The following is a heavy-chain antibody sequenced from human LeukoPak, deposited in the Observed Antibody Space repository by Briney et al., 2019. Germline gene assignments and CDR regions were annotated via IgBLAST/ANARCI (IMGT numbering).Heavy chain of an antibody. Sequence: ASVKVSCKASGYTFTAYYMHWVRQAPGQGLEWMGWINPNSGGTNYAQKFQGRVTMTRDTSISTAYMELSRLRSDDTAVYYCATKGGYSSHFDYWGQGTPVTVSS. V-gene: IGHV1-2*02. J-gene: IGHJ4*02. CDR1: GYTFTAYY. D-gene: IGHD3-22*01. CDR2: INPNSGGT. CDR3: ATKGGYSSHFDY.